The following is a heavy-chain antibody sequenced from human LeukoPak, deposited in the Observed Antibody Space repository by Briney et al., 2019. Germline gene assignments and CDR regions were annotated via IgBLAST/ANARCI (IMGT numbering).Heavy chain of an antibody. V-gene: IGHV3-23*01. J-gene: IGHJ4*02. CDR1: GFTFSSYA. D-gene: IGHD6-6*01. CDR2: ISGSGGST. Sequence: PGGSLRLSCAASGFTFSSYAMSWVRQAPGKGLEWVSAISGSGGSTYYADSVKGRFTISRDNSKNTLYLQMNSLRAEDTVVYYCAKNFEYSSSSADYWGQGTLVTVSS. CDR3: AKNFEYSSSSADY.